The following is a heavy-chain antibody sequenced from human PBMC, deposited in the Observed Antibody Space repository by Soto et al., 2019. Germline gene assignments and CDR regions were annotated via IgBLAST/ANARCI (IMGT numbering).Heavy chain of an antibody. J-gene: IGHJ6*02. CDR1: GFTFSSYG. CDR3: ARDLDIVVVVAATLNYYGMDV. D-gene: IGHD2-15*01. Sequence: QVQLVESGGGMVQPGRSLRLSCAASGFTFSSYGMHWVRQAPGKGLEWVAVIWYDGSNKYYADSVKGRFTISRDNSKNTLYLQMNSLRAEDTAVYYCARDLDIVVVVAATLNYYGMDVWGQGTTVTVSS. CDR2: IWYDGSNK. V-gene: IGHV3-33*01.